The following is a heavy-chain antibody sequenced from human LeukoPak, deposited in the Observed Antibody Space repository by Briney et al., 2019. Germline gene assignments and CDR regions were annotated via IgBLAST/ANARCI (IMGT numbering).Heavy chain of an antibody. Sequence: GGSLRRSCAASGFTFSSYAMSWVRQDPGKGLEWVSTISGSGGSTYYADSVKGRFTISRDNSKNTLYLQMNSLRAEDTAVYYCAKGRIGYSYGYSDYWGQGTLVTVSS. CDR1: GFTFSSYA. CDR3: AKGRIGYSYGYSDY. J-gene: IGHJ4*02. V-gene: IGHV3-23*01. CDR2: ISGSGGST. D-gene: IGHD5-18*01.